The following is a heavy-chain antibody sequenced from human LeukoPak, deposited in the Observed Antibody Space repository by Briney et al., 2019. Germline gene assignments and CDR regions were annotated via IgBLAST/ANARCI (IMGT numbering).Heavy chain of an antibody. D-gene: IGHD2-21*02. CDR3: ARFKVVTENAFDI. CDR2: IYYSGST. J-gene: IGHJ3*02. V-gene: IGHV4-59*01. CDR1: GGSFSGYY. Sequence: PSETLSLTCAVYGGSFSGYYWSWIRQPPGKGLEWIGYIYYSGSTNYNPSLKSRVTISVDTSKNQFSLKLSSVTAADTAVYYCARFKVVTENAFDIWGQGTMVTVSS.